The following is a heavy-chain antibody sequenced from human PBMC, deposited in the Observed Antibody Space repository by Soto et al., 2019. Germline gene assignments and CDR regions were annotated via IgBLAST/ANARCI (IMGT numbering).Heavy chain of an antibody. CDR3: ARGSTTEKVDS. CDR1: GGSISSGGYS. Sequence: SETLSLTCAVSGGSISSGGYSWSWIRQAPGKCLEWIGKIHNSGSPYNNPSLKSRVTISADTSKMQFSLKLTSVTAADTAVYYCARGSTTEKVDSWGQGTLVTVSS. CDR2: IHNSGSP. D-gene: IGHD4-17*01. J-gene: IGHJ4*02. V-gene: IGHV4-30-2*05.